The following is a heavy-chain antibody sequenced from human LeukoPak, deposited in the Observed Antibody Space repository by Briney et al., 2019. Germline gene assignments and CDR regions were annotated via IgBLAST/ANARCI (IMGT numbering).Heavy chain of an antibody. J-gene: IGHJ4*02. CDR1: GYTFTGYH. D-gene: IGHD2-2*01. Sequence: ASVKVSCKASGYTFTGYHMHWVRQAPGQGLEWMGRINPNSGDTNYAQKFQGRVTMTRDTSISTAYMELSRLRSDDTAVYLCARDYCCSTSCLFDSWGQGTLVTVSS. CDR2: INPNSGDT. CDR3: ARDYCCSTSCLFDS. V-gene: IGHV1-2*06.